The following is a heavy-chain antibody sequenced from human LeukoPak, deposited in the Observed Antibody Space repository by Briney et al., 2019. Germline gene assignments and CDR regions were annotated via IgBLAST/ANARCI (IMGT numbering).Heavy chain of an antibody. CDR1: GYSFTSYW. J-gene: IGHJ4*02. CDR3: ARPNDFWSGYYHY. D-gene: IGHD3-3*01. V-gene: IGHV5-51*01. CDR2: IYPGDSDT. Sequence: GESLKISCKGSGYSFTSYWIGRVRQMPGKGLEWMGIIYPGDSDTRYSPSFQGQVTISADKSISTAYLQWSSLKASDTAMYYCARPNDFWSGYYHYWGQGTLVTVSS.